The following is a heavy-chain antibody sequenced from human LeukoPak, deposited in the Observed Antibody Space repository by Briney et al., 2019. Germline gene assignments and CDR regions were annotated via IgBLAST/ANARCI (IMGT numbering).Heavy chain of an antibody. CDR1: GYTFTGYY. D-gene: IGHD2-15*01. Sequence: ASVKVSCKASGYTFTGYYMHWVRQAPGQGLEWMGWINPNSGGTNYAQKFQGRVTMTRDTSISTAYMELSRLRSDDTAVYYCARDLGSSPVGYWFDPWGQGTLVTVSS. V-gene: IGHV1-2*02. CDR2: INPNSGGT. J-gene: IGHJ5*02. CDR3: ARDLGSSPVGYWFDP.